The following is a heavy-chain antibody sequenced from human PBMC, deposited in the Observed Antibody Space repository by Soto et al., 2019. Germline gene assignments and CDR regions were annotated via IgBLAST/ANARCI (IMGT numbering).Heavy chain of an antibody. CDR3: AKSLYYYDSSPLDH. CDR2: TNSDGTDS. V-gene: IGHV3-43D*04. J-gene: IGHJ4*02. D-gene: IGHD3-22*01. Sequence: GGSLRLSCAAAGFDFEDYAMHWVRQVPGKGLEWVSLTNSDGTDSYYMDSVKGRFTISRDNAKSTLYLQMDRLRPEDTALYFCAKSLYYYDSSPLDHWGQGTLVTFSS. CDR1: GFDFEDYA.